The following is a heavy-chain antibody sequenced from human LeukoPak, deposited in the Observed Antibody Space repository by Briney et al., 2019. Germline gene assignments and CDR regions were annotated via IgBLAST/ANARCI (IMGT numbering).Heavy chain of an antibody. CDR3: ARDVGSSGWYYAFDI. CDR2: ITSSSSYI. J-gene: IGHJ3*02. Sequence: GGSLRLSCAASGFTFSSYSMYWVRQAPGKGLEWVSSITSSSSYIYYADSMKGRFTISRGNAKNSLYLQMTSLRAEDTAVYYCARDVGSSGWYYAFDIWGQGTMVTVSS. D-gene: IGHD6-19*01. V-gene: IGHV3-21*01. CDR1: GFTFSSYS.